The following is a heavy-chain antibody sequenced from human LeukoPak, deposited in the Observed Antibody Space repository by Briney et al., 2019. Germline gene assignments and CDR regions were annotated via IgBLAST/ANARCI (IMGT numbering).Heavy chain of an antibody. V-gene: IGHV3-21*01. CDR1: GFTFSSYG. Sequence: GGSLRLSCAASGFTFSSYGMSWVRQAPGKGLEWVSFISSSRSYIYYADSVKGRFTISRDNAKNSLYLQMNSLRAEDTAVYYCARRGSGLVLGVYYYYMDVWGKGTTVTVSS. D-gene: IGHD3-10*01. CDR2: ISSSRSYI. J-gene: IGHJ6*03. CDR3: ARRGSGLVLGVYYYYMDV.